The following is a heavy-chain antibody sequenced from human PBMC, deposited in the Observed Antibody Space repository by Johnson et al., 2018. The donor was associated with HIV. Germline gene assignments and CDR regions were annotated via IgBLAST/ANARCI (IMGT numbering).Heavy chain of an antibody. CDR3: ARSPEGDAFDI. CDR1: GFTVSSNY. Sequence: VESGGGLVQPGGSLRLSCAASGFTVSSNYMSWVRQAPGKGLEWVSAIYSGGSTYYADSVKGRFTIARDNSKNTLYLQMNSLRAEDTAVYYCARSPEGDAFDIWGQGTLVTVSS. V-gene: IGHV3-66*02. J-gene: IGHJ3*02. CDR2: IYSGGST.